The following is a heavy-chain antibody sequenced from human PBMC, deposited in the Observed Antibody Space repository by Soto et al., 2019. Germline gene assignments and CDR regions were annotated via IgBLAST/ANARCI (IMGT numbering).Heavy chain of an antibody. CDR3: ARGRSGYYYYYGMDV. Sequence: QVQLQQWGAGLLKPSETLSLTCAVSGGSFSGYYWSWIRQPPGKGLERIGEINHSGSTNYNPSLKSRVTISVDTSKTPFSLKLSSVTAADTAVYYCARGRSGYYYYYGMDVWGQGTTVTVSS. CDR2: INHSGST. CDR1: GGSFSGYY. D-gene: IGHD2-15*01. V-gene: IGHV4-34*01. J-gene: IGHJ6*02.